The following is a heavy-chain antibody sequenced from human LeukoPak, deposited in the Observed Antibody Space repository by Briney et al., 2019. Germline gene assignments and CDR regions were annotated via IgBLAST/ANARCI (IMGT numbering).Heavy chain of an antibody. V-gene: IGHV3-23*01. CDR3: AKGVESGYYYAHY. CDR2: ISGSGGST. J-gene: IGHJ4*02. Sequence: GGSLRLSCAASGFTFSSYSMSWVRQAPGKGLEWVSAISGSGGSTYYADSVKGRFTISRDNSKNTLYLQMNSLRAEDTAVYYCAKGVESGYYYAHYWGQGTLVTVSS. D-gene: IGHD3-22*01. CDR1: GFTFSSYS.